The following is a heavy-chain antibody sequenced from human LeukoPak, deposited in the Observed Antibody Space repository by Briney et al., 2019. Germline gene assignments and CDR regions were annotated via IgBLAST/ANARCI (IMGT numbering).Heavy chain of an antibody. J-gene: IGHJ5*02. D-gene: IGHD2-2*01. CDR3: ARDFCSSTSCYVEGVESWFDP. V-gene: IGHV4-59*01. CDR1: GGSISSYY. Sequence: SKTLSLTCTVSGGSISSYYWSWIRQPPGKGLEWIGYIYYSGSTNYNPSLKSRVTISVDTSKNQFSLKLSSVTAADTAVYYCARDFCSSTSCYVEGVESWFDPWGQGTLVTVSS. CDR2: IYYSGST.